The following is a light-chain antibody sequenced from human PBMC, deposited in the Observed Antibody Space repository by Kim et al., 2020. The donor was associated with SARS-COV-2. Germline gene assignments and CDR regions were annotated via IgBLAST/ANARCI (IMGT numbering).Light chain of an antibody. J-gene: IGLJ2*01. V-gene: IGLV3-21*04. CDR1: NIGRKS. CDR2: YDS. Sequence: SYELTQPPSVSVAPGKTARIPCGGYNIGRKSVHWYQQRPGQVPLLVIEYDSDRPSGIPERFSGSNSGSAATLTISRVEAGDEADYYCQVWDSRSDHVVFGGGTQLTVL. CDR3: QVWDSRSDHVV.